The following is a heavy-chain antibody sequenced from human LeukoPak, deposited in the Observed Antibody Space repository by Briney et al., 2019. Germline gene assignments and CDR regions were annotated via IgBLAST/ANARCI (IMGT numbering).Heavy chain of an antibody. J-gene: IGHJ4*02. D-gene: IGHD3-22*01. CDR1: GFTFSSYE. CDR3: AKDGAYYYDSSGYFDY. V-gene: IGHV3-48*03. Sequence: GGSLRLSCAASGFTFSSYEMNWVRQAPGKGLEWVSYISSSGSTIYYADSVKGRFTIPRDNAKNSLYLQMNSLRAEDTAVYYCAKDGAYYYDSSGYFDYWGQGTLVTVSS. CDR2: ISSSGSTI.